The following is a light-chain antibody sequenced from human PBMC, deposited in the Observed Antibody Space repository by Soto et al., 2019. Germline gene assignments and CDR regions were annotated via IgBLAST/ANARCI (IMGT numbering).Light chain of an antibody. CDR3: QQCNNGPQT. CDR2: GAS. Sequence: EVVMTQSPATLSVSPGERATLSCRASQTVGSKLAWYQQKPGQAPRLLIYGASTRATGIPARFSGSGSGTEFTLTISSLQSEDFAVYYCQQCNNGPQTCGQGTKVENK. J-gene: IGKJ1*01. CDR1: QTVGSK. V-gene: IGKV3-15*01.